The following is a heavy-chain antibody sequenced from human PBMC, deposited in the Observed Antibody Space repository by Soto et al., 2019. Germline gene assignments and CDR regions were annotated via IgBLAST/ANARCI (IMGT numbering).Heavy chain of an antibody. D-gene: IGHD3-10*01. Sequence: QITLKESGPTLVKSTQTLTLTCTFSGFSLSTSGVGVGWIRQPPGKALEWLALIYWDDDKRYSPSLKSRLTITKDTAKNQVVLTMTNMDPVDTGTYYCARTAYYSAPWDYWGQGTLVTVSS. CDR1: GFSLSTSGVG. J-gene: IGHJ4*02. CDR2: IYWDDDK. CDR3: ARTAYYSAPWDY. V-gene: IGHV2-5*02.